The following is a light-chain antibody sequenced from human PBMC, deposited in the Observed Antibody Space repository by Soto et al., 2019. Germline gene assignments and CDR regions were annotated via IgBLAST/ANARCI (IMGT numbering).Light chain of an antibody. CDR1: QSISSW. Sequence: DIQMTQSPSTLSASVGDRVTITCRASQSISSWLAWYQQEPGKAPKLLISTASSLESGVQSRFSGSGAGTEVALTISSLQPDDFATYYCQQYSPYTWTFGQGTKVEIK. V-gene: IGKV1-5*03. CDR2: TAS. J-gene: IGKJ1*01. CDR3: QQYSPYTWT.